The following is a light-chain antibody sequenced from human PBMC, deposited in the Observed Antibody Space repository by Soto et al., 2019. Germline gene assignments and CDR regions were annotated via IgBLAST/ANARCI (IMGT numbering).Light chain of an antibody. CDR3: QQYGSSPLYT. CDR2: GAS. Sequence: IVLTQSTGTLSLSPGARATLSCRASQSVSSSYLAWYQQKPGQAPRLLIYGASSRATGIPDRFSGSGSGTDFTRTISRLEPEDFAVYYCQQYGSSPLYTFGQGTKLEIK. CDR1: QSVSSSY. J-gene: IGKJ2*01. V-gene: IGKV3-20*01.